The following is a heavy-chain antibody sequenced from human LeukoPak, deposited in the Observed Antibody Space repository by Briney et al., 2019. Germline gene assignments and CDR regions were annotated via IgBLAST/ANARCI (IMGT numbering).Heavy chain of an antibody. CDR3: ARDQYRSSYYLDY. CDR2: IQSDGSMK. V-gene: IGHV3-30*02. Sequence: GGSLRLSCAASGFTFSNYGMHWVRQAPGKGLEWVAFIQSDGSMKYYADSVKGRFNNSRDNSKNTLFLQMNSLRAGDMAVYYCARDQYRSSYYLDYWGQGTPVTVSS. J-gene: IGHJ4*02. CDR1: GFTFSNYG. D-gene: IGHD6-6*01.